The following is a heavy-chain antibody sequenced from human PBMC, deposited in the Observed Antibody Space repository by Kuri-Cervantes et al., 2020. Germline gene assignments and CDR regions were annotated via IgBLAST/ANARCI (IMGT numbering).Heavy chain of an antibody. Sequence: SQTLSLTCAVYGGSFSGYYWSWIRQPPGKGLEWIGEINHSGSTNYNPSLKSRVTISVDTSKNQFSLKLSSVTAADTAVYYCARPSPSGYSSGWSYFDYWGQGTLVTVSS. CDR2: INHSGST. V-gene: IGHV4-34*01. CDR3: ARPSPSGYSSGWSYFDY. J-gene: IGHJ4*02. CDR1: GGSFSGYY. D-gene: IGHD6-19*01.